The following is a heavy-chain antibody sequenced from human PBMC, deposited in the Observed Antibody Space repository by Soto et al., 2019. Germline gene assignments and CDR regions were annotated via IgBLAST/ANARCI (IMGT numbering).Heavy chain of an antibody. V-gene: IGHV5-51*01. CDR3: VRNGITAKYYYYGMDV. Sequence: GESLKISCKGSGYSFTSYWIGGVRQMPGKGLEWMGIIYPGDSDTRYSPSFQGQVTISADKSISTAYLQWSSLKASDTAMYYCVRNGITAKYYYYGMDVWGQGTTVTVSS. CDR2: IYPGDSDT. J-gene: IGHJ6*02. CDR1: GYSFTSYW. D-gene: IGHD1-20*01.